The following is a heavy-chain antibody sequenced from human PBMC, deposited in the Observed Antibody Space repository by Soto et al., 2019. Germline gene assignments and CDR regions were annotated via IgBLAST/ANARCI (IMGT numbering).Heavy chain of an antibody. Sequence: QVQLQQWGAGPLKPSETLSLTCAVYGGSFSGYYWSWIRQPPGKGLEWIGEINHSGSTNYNPSLKSRVTISVDTSKNQFSLKLSSVTAADTAVYYCAREIRVAAAGTVWFDPWGQGTLVTVSS. CDR2: INHSGST. V-gene: IGHV4-34*01. CDR1: GGSFSGYY. CDR3: AREIRVAAAGTVWFDP. D-gene: IGHD6-13*01. J-gene: IGHJ5*02.